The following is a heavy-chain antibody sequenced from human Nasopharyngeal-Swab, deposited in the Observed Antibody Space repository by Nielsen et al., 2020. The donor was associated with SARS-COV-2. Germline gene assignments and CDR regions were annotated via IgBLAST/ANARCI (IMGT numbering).Heavy chain of an antibody. J-gene: IGHJ4*02. V-gene: IGHV4-4*07. D-gene: IGHD2-15*01. CDR3: ARDAQVARQFDY. Sequence: WIRQPPGKGLEWIGRIYFSGYTNYSPSLKSRVTMSVDTSKNQFSLKLTSVTAADTAVYFCARDAQVARQFDYWGQGALVTVSS. CDR2: IYFSGYT.